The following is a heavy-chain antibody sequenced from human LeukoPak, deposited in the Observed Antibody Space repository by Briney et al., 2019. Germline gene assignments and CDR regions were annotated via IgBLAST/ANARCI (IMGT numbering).Heavy chain of an antibody. D-gene: IGHD6-19*01. CDR2: IYPGDSDT. J-gene: IGHJ3*02. V-gene: IGHV5-51*01. CDR3: ARDSPYSSGWRDAFDI. Sequence: GESLKISCKGSGYSFSTNWIGWVRQMPGKGLEWMGIIYPGDSDTRYSPSFRGQVTLSADKSISTAYLQWSSLKASDTAMYYCARDSPYSSGWRDAFDIWGQGTMVTVSS. CDR1: GYSFSTNW.